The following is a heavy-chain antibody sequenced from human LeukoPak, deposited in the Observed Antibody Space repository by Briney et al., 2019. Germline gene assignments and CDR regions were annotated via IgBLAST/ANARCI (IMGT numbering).Heavy chain of an antibody. CDR1: GGSISSYY. D-gene: IGHD4/OR15-4a*01. CDR2: IYYSGST. V-gene: IGHV4-59*12. J-gene: IGHJ4*02. CDR3: ARVSLTGFDY. Sequence: SETLSLTCTVSGGSISSYYWSWIRQPPGKGLEWIGYIYYSGSTNYNPSLKSRVTISVDTSKNQFSLRLSSVPAADTAVYYCARVSLTGFDYWGQEPLVTVS.